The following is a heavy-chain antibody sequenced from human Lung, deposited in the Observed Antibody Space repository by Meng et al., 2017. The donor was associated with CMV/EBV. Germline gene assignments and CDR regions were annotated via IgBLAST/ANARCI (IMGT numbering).Heavy chain of an antibody. V-gene: IGHV4-39*01. J-gene: IGHJ4*02. Sequence: SETLSLTCTVSGGSISSSSYYWGWIRQPPGKGLEWIGSIYYSGSTYYNPSLKSRVTISVDTSKNQFSLKLSSVTAADTAVYYCARRGYCSSTSRCPERFFDYWXQGNXVTVDS. D-gene: IGHD2-2*01. CDR1: GGSISSSSYY. CDR3: ARRGYCSSTSRCPERFFDY. CDR2: IYYSGST.